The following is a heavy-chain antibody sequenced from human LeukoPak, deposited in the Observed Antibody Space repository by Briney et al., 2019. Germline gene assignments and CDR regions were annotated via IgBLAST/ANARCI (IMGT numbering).Heavy chain of an antibody. CDR1: GDSFSSHY. CDR3: ARDLVTVTKGFDI. D-gene: IGHD4-17*01. V-gene: IGHV4-59*11. Sequence: PSETLSLTCAVSGDSFSSHYWTWIRQSPGTGLERIGYISHIGRTNYNPSLKSRVTISIDTSKNQFSLKLRSVTAADTAVYYCARDLVTVTKGFDIWGQGTMVSVSS. CDR2: ISHIGRT. J-gene: IGHJ3*02.